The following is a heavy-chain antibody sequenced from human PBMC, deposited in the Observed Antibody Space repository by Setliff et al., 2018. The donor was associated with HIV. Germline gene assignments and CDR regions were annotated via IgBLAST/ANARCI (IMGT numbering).Heavy chain of an antibody. CDR2: IYTTGST. CDR3: ARDRRITMVRGVMNYYYMDV. CDR1: GDSISNYY. V-gene: IGHV4-4*09. J-gene: IGHJ6*03. D-gene: IGHD3-10*01. Sequence: SETLSLTCTVSGDSISNYYWSWVRQPPGKGLEWIGYIYTTGSTNYNPSLKSRVTMSVDTSKNQFSLRLTSVTAADTAVYFCARDRRITMVRGVMNYYYMDVWGKGTTVTVSS.